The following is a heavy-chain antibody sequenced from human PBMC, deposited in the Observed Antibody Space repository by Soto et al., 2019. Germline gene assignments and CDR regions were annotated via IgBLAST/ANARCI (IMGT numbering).Heavy chain of an antibody. J-gene: IGHJ4*02. CDR1: GFTFSSYA. Sequence: GGSLRLSCAASGFTFSSYAMSWVRQAPGKGLERVSAISGSGGSTYYADSVKGRFTISGDNSKNTLYLQMNSLRAEDTAVYYCAKARPITMIVVVINPVDYWGQGTLVTVSS. CDR2: ISGSGGST. D-gene: IGHD3-22*01. V-gene: IGHV3-23*01. CDR3: AKARPITMIVVVINPVDY.